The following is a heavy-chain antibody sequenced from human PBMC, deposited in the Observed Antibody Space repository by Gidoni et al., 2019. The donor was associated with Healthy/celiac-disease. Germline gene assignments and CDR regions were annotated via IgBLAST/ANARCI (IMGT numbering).Heavy chain of an antibody. CDR2: IYYSGST. D-gene: IGHD2-21*02. J-gene: IGHJ6*02. Sequence: QVQLQESGPGLVKPSQTLSLTCTVSGGSIRSGGYYWSWIRQHPGKGLEWIGYIYYSGSTYYNPSLKSRVTISVDTSKNQFSLKLSSVTAADTAVYYCARDRAPYCGGDCYSNYYYGMDVWGQGTTVTVSS. V-gene: IGHV4-31*03. CDR1: GGSIRSGGYY. CDR3: ARDRAPYCGGDCYSNYYYGMDV.